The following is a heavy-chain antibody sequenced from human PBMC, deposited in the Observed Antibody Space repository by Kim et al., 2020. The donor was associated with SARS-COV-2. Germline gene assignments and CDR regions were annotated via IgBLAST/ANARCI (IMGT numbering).Heavy chain of an antibody. CDR2: INTNTGNP. J-gene: IGHJ4*02. D-gene: IGHD3-16*02. CDR1: GYTFTSYA. CDR3: ARTYYDYFWGSYRFYYFDY. Sequence: ASVKVSCKASGYTFTSYAMNWVRQAPGQGLEWMGWINTNTGNPTYAQDFTGRFVFSLDTSVSTAYLQISSLKAEDTALYYCARTYYDYFWGSYRFYYFDYWGQGTLVTVSS. V-gene: IGHV7-4-1*02.